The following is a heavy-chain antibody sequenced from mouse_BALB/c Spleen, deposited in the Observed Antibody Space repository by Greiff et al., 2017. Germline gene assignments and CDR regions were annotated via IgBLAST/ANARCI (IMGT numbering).Heavy chain of an antibody. J-gene: IGHJ3*01. CDR1: GYSITSGYY. D-gene: IGHD2-14*01. Sequence: EVKLQESGPGLVKPSQSLSLTCSVTGYSITSGYYWNWIRQFPGNKLEWMGYISYDGSNNYNPSLKNRISITRDTSKNQFFLKLNSVTTEDTATYYCARGEVRQAWFAYWGQGTLVTVSA. CDR2: ISYDGSN. CDR3: ARGEVRQAWFAY. V-gene: IGHV3-6*02.